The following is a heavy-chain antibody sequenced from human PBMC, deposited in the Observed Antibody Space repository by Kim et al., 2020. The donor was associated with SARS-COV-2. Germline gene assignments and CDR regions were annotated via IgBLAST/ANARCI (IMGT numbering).Heavy chain of an antibody. CDR1: GGTFSSYA. CDR3: ASLLEWLEGGDLSYYYYMDV. Sequence: SVKVSCKASGGTFSSYAISWVRQAPGQGLEWMGRIIPILDIANYAQKFQGRVTITADKSTSTAYMELSSLRSEDTAVYYCASLLEWLEGGDLSYYYYMDVWGKGTTVTVSS. V-gene: IGHV1-69*04. CDR2: IIPILDIA. D-gene: IGHD3-3*01. J-gene: IGHJ6*03.